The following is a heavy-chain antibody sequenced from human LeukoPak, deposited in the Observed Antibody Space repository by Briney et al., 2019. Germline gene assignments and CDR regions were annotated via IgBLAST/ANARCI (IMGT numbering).Heavy chain of an antibody. CDR2: ISASGP. J-gene: IGHJ3*02. V-gene: IGHV3-23*01. Sequence: PGGSLRLSCAASGFTFSRLAMTWVRQAPGKGLEWVSTISASGPYYADAVRGRFTISRDNSKNTLYLQMNSLRAEDTAVYYCARPGGRWLQLDAFDIWGQGTMVTVSS. D-gene: IGHD5-24*01. CDR3: ARPGGRWLQLDAFDI. CDR1: GFTFSRLA.